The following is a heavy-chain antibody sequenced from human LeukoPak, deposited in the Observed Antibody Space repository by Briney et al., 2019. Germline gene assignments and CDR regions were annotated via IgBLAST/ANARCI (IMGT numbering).Heavy chain of an antibody. V-gene: IGHV3-66*02. CDR2: SVDYSGDSP. J-gene: IGHJ3*02. Sequence: GGSLRLSCTGSGFVLSSYEMTWFRQAPGKGLEWVSSVDYSGDSPYYADSVRGRFTISRDNTKNTLYLQMGSLRAEDMAVYYCARARDYGDYVLYFGRAFDIWGQGTMVTVSS. D-gene: IGHD4-17*01. CDR3: ARARDYGDYVLYFGRAFDI. CDR1: GFVLSSYE.